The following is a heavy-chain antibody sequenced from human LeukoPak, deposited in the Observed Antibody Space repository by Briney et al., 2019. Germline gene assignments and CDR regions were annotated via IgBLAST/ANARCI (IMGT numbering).Heavy chain of an antibody. D-gene: IGHD6-13*01. V-gene: IGHV3-53*01. CDR3: ARASFIAGDFDY. CDR2: IYSGGST. J-gene: IGHJ4*02. Sequence: GGSLRLSCAVSGFSVSAYYMSWVRQAPGKGLEWVSVIYSGGSTYYADSVKGRFTISRDNSKNTLYLQMNSLRAEDTAVYYCARASFIAGDFDYWGQGTLVTVSS. CDR1: GFSVSAYY.